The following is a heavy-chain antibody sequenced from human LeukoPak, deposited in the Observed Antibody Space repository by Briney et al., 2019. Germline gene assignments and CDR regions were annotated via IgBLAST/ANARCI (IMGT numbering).Heavy chain of an antibody. D-gene: IGHD6-13*01. CDR1: GYTFTGYY. Sequence: ASVKVSCKASGYTFTGYYMHWVRQAPGQGLEWMGWINPNSGGTNYAQKFQGRVTMTRDTSISTAYMELSRLRSDDTAVYYCARGGIAAAGTVVYYYYMDVWGKGTTVTVSS. J-gene: IGHJ6*03. CDR2: INPNSGGT. V-gene: IGHV1-2*02. CDR3: ARGGIAAAGTVVYYYYMDV.